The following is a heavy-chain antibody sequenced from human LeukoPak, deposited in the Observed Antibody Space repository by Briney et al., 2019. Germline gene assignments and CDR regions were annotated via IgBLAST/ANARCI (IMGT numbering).Heavy chain of an antibody. Sequence: PGGSLRLSCEASGFTVSNHYMNWVRQAPGKGLEWVSVIYAGGTTYYADSVRGRFSISRDHSKNTLYLQMNGLRVEDTAVYYCAELGITMIGGVWGKGTTVTISS. J-gene: IGHJ6*04. CDR3: AELGITMIGGV. V-gene: IGHV3-66*01. CDR1: GFTVSNHY. D-gene: IGHD3-10*02. CDR2: IYAGGTT.